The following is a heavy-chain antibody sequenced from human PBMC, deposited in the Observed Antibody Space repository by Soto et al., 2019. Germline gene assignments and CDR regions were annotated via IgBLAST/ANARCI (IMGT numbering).Heavy chain of an antibody. V-gene: IGHV3-64*01. CDR3: AREGGGYYFDY. CDR2: ISSNGGST. CDR1: GFSFSTYA. D-gene: IGHD3-16*01. Sequence: PGGSLRLSCAASGFSFSTYAMHWVRQAPGKGLEYVSAISSNGGSTYYANSVKGRFTISRDNSKNTLYLQMGSLRAEDMAVYYSAREGGGYYFDYWGQGTLVTVSS. J-gene: IGHJ4*02.